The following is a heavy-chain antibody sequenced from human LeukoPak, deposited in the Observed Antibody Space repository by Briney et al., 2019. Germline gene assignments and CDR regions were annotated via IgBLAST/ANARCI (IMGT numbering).Heavy chain of an antibody. CDR2: ISWNSGSI. CDR3: AKDSMGYSSGWFDY. J-gene: IGHJ4*02. V-gene: IGHV3-9*03. D-gene: IGHD6-19*01. Sequence: GGSLRLSCAAPGFTFDDYAMHWVRQAPGKGLEWVSGISWNSGSIGYADSVKGRFTISRDNAKNSLYLQMNSLRAEDMALYYCAKDSMGYSSGWFDYWGQGTLVTVSS. CDR1: GFTFDDYA.